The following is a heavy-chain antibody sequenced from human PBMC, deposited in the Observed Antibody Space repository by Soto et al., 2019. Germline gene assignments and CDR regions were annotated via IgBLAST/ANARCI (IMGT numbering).Heavy chain of an antibody. CDR2: ISYDGSNK. CDR1: GFTFSSYA. V-gene: IGHV3-30-3*01. D-gene: IGHD6-25*01. Sequence: QVQLVESGGGVVKPGRSLRLSCAASGFTFSSYAMHWVRQAPGKGLEWVAVISYDGSNKYYADSVKGRFTISRDNSKNTLYLQMTSLRAEDTAVYYGARELNSGSSDYWGQGTLVTVSS. CDR3: ARELNSGSSDY. J-gene: IGHJ4*02.